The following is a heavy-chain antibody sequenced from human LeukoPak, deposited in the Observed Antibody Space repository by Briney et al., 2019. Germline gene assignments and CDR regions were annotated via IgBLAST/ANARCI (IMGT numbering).Heavy chain of an antibody. CDR3: ARDYYYDSSGYYSRGFDY. V-gene: IGHV3-30*02. D-gene: IGHD3-22*01. J-gene: IGHJ4*02. CDR2: IRYDGINK. CDR1: GFTFSSYG. Sequence: GGSLRLTCAASGFTFSSYGMHWVRQAPGTGLEWVAFIRYDGINKYYADSVRGRFTISRDNSKNTLYLQMNSLRAEDTAVYYCARDYYYDSSGYYSRGFDYWGQGTLVTVSS.